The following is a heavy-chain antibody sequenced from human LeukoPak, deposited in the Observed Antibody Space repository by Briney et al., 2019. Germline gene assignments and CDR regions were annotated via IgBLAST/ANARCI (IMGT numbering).Heavy chain of an antibody. CDR1: GGSFSGYY. Sequence: PSETLSLTCAVYGGSFSGYYWSWIRQPPGKGLEWIGEINHSGSTNYNPSLKSRVTISVDTSKNQFSLKLSSVTAADTAVYYCARSLNPQYHFWSGYLTPLYYRGQGTLVTVSS. CDR3: ARSLNPQYHFWSGYLTPLYY. D-gene: IGHD3-3*01. CDR2: INHSGST. V-gene: IGHV4-34*01. J-gene: IGHJ4*02.